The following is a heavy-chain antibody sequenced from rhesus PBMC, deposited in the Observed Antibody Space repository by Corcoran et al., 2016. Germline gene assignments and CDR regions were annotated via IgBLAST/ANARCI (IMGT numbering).Heavy chain of an antibody. CDR2: IVPSDSDT. Sequence: EVQLVQSGAEVKRPGESLKISCKTSGYSFTSSWISWVRQMPGKGLDGLGAIVPSDSDTRYNPSSQGEVTIAADKSISTAYLQWSRLKASDTATYYCAKHLQGGIAAAGSYGLDSWGQGVVVTVSS. CDR1: GYSFTSSW. D-gene: IGHD6-31*01. V-gene: IGHV5-20*01. CDR3: AKHLQGGIAAAGSYGLDS. J-gene: IGHJ6*01.